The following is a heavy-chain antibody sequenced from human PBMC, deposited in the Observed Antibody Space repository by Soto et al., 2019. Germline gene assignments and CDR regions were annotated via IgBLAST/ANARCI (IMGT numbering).Heavy chain of an antibody. D-gene: IGHD3-3*01. J-gene: IGHJ6*02. CDR2: INHSGST. CDR1: GGSFSGYY. Sequence: SETLSLTCAVYGGSFSGYYWSWIRQRPGKGLEWIGEINHSGSTNYNPSLKSRVTISVDTSKNQFSLKLSSVTAADTAVYYCARGGLRFLEWLPYYYYYGMDVWGQGTTVTVSS. CDR3: ARGGLRFLEWLPYYYYYGMDV. V-gene: IGHV4-34*01.